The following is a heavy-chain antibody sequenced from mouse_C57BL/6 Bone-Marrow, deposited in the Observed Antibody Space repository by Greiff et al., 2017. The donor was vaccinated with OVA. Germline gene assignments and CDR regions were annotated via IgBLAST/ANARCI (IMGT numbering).Heavy chain of an antibody. CDR2: IYPSDSET. Sequence: QVQLKQPGAELVRPGSSVKLSCKASGYTFTSYWMDWVKQRPGQGLEWIGNIYPSDSETHYNQKFKDKATLTVDKSSSTAYMQLSSLTSEDSAVYYCARGTMVKYYFDYWGQGTTLTVSS. CDR1: GYTFTSYW. V-gene: IGHV1-61*01. D-gene: IGHD2-1*01. J-gene: IGHJ2*01. CDR3: ARGTMVKYYFDY.